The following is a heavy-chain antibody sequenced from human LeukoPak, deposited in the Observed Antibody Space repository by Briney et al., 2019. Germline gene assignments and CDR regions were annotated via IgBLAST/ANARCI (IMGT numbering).Heavy chain of an antibody. D-gene: IGHD6-13*01. Sequence: GGSLRLSCAASGFTVSNVAMSWARQAPGKGLERVSAIMSNGVSTYYTDFVKGRFTISRDTSMNTVFLQMNSLRDDDTAVYYCARVRKYSSSWYLDYWGQGTLVTVSS. CDR2: IMSNGVST. J-gene: IGHJ4*02. V-gene: IGHV3-23*01. CDR3: ARVRKYSSSWYLDY. CDR1: GFTVSNVA.